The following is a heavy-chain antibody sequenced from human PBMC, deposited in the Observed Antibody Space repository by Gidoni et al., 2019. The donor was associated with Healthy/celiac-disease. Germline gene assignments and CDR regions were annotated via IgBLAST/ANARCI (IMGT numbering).Heavy chain of an antibody. CDR3: ARKRVAVAGTGWFDP. Sequence: QVQLQESGPGLVKPSETLSPTCTVSGVSFSSYYWSWIRQPPGKGLEWIGYIYYSGSTNYNPSLKSRVTISVDTSKNQFSLKLSSVTAADTAVYYCARKRVAVAGTGWFDPWGQGTLVTVSS. V-gene: IGHV4-59*01. CDR1: GVSFSSYY. D-gene: IGHD6-19*01. CDR2: IYYSGST. J-gene: IGHJ5*02.